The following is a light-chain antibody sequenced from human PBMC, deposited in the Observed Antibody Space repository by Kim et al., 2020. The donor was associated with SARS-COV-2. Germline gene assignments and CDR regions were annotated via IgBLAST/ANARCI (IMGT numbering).Light chain of an antibody. V-gene: IGKV4-1*01. CDR1: QSVLYSSNNKNY. CDR3: QQYYSTPLT. J-gene: IGKJ4*01. Sequence: ATINCKASQSVLYSSNNKNYLTWYQQKPGQPPKLLIYWASTRESGVPDRFSGSGSGTDFTLTISSLQAEDVAIYYCQQYYSTPLTFGGGTKVDIK. CDR2: WAS.